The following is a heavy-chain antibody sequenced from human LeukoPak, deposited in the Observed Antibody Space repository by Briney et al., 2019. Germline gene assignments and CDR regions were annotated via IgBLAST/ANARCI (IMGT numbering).Heavy chain of an antibody. Sequence: SPTLVNAIQTLTLTFTFSGVALSTTGGGVGWIRQPPGKALEWLATIYSDEDKRYSPSLKSRLTSTKDQSQTQVVPTMSNLGPVDTATYYCAHRHRSGWLFAYWGQGTLVTVSS. V-gene: IGHV2-5*02. CDR2: IYSDEDK. J-gene: IGHJ4*02. CDR1: GVALSTTGGG. CDR3: AHRHRSGWLFAY. D-gene: IGHD6-19*01.